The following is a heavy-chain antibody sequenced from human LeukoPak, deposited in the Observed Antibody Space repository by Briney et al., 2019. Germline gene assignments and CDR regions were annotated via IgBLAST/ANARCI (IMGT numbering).Heavy chain of an antibody. CDR3: ARGVPPQPTNWFDP. J-gene: IGHJ5*02. CDR1: GGSISSGDYY. D-gene: IGHD5-18*01. CDR2: IYYSGST. V-gene: IGHV4-30-4*08. Sequence: TQTLSLTCTVSGGSISSGDYYWSWIRQPPGKGLEWIGYIYYSGSTYYNPSLKSRVTISVDTSKNQFSLKLSSVTAADTAVYYCARGVPPQPTNWFDPWGQGTLVTVSS.